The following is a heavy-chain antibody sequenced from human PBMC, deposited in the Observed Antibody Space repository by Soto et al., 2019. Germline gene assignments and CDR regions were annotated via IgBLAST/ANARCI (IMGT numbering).Heavy chain of an antibody. J-gene: IGHJ4*02. CDR1: GFTFSDYV. CDR3: VRGDCRGGYCYFRGYHFNS. V-gene: IGHV3-30-3*01. Sequence: QVQLVESGGGVVQPGGSLRLSCAASGFTFSDYVMHWVRQSPGKGLEWVTVISYDGSKTYYTDSVKGRFTISRDNSENTVSLHMNSLRTEDTALYYCVRGDCRGGYCYFRGYHFNSWGQGTLVTVSS. D-gene: IGHD2-15*01. CDR2: ISYDGSKT.